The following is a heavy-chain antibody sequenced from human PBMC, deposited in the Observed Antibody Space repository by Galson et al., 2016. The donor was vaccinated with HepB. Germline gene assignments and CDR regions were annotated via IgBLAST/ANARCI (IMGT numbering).Heavy chain of an antibody. CDR3: AGEHRPGPWGDY. CDR2: ISAKKGNT. J-gene: IGHJ4*02. Sequence: SVKVSCKASGYSFSNYGITWVRQVSGQGLEWMGWISAKKGNTNYAQKFQDRVVMTTDTSTSTAFMELRSPRSNDTAVYYGAGEHRPGPWGDYWGQGTPVTVSS. D-gene: IGHD7-27*01. CDR1: GYSFSNYG. V-gene: IGHV1-18*01.